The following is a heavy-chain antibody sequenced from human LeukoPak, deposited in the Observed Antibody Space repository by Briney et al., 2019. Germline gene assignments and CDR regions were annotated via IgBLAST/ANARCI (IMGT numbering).Heavy chain of an antibody. V-gene: IGHV3-30-3*01. CDR3: ARDLEGSNDY. CDR1: GFTFSSYA. Sequence: GGSLRLSCAASGFTFSSYAMHWVRQAPGKGLEWVAVISYDGSNKYYTDSVKGRFTISRDNSKNTLYLQMNSLRAEDTAVYYCARDLEGSNDYWGQGTLVTVSS. D-gene: IGHD1-1*01. J-gene: IGHJ4*02. CDR2: ISYDGSNK.